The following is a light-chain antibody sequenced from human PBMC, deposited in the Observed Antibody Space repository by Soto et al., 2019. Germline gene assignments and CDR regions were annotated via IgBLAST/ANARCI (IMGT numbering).Light chain of an antibody. Sequence: EILMTQSPATLSVSPGDSATLSCRASQSVSSSQLAWYQQKPGQAPRLLIFGASSRAAGIPDRFSGSGSGTDFSLTISSLEPEDFAVYYCQQRSNSLTFGGGTKVDIK. CDR3: QQRSNSLT. J-gene: IGKJ4*01. CDR1: QSVSSSQ. CDR2: GAS. V-gene: IGKV3D-20*02.